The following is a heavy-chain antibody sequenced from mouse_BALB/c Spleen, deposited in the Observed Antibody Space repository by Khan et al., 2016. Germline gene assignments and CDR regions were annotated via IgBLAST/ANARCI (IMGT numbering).Heavy chain of an antibody. J-gene: IGHJ4*01. CDR1: GYTFTNYG. D-gene: IGHD2-14*01. CDR3: SKGGGTYYAMYY. V-gene: IGHV9-3-1*01. Sequence: QIQLVQSGPELKKPGETVKISCKASGYTFTNYGMNWVKQAPGKGLKWMGWINTYTGDPTYADDFKGRFAFSLENSASTAYLKTNNQKNEDATTYFCSKGGGTYYAMYYWDQGTSITVSS. CDR2: INTYTGDP.